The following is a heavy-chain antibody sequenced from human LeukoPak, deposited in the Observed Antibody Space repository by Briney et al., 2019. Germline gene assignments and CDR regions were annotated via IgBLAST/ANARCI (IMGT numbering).Heavy chain of an antibody. CDR3: AKVGGLEAHTGDY. CDR1: GFNFRDFG. D-gene: IGHD2-15*01. J-gene: IGHJ4*02. CDR2: ISGTGGSI. Sequence: GGSLRLSCSDSGFNFRDFGMTWVRQTQGKGLEWLSTISGTGGSIYYADSVKGRSTISRDNSKNTLFLQMTRLRAEDTALYYCAKVGGLEAHTGDYWGQGSLVTVSS. V-gene: IGHV3-23*01.